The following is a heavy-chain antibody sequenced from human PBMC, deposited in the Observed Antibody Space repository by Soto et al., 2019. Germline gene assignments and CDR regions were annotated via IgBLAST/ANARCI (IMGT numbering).Heavy chain of an antibody. J-gene: IGHJ4*02. CDR2: INHSGST. V-gene: IGHV4-34*01. CDR3: ARGGYDTTIDY. CDR1: GGSFSGYY. Sequence: QVQLQQWGAGLLKPSETLSLTCAVYGGSFSGYYWSWIRQPPGKGLEWIGEINHSGSTNYNPSLKSRVTISVDTSKHQFSLKLSSVTAADTAVYYCARGGYDTTIDYWGQGTLVTVSS. D-gene: IGHD6-13*01.